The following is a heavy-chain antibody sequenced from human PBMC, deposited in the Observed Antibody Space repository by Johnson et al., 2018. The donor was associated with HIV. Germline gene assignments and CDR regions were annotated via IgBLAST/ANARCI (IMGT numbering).Heavy chain of an antibody. CDR3: ARDCQSLHSGSCHDAFYI. J-gene: IGHJ3*02. CDR1: GFTFSSYW. Sequence: VQLVESGGGLVQPGGSLRLSCAASGFTFSSYWMSWVRQAPGKGLEWVANIKQDGSEKYYVDSVKGRFTISRDNAKNSLYLQVNSLRAEDTAVYYCARDCQSLHSGSCHDAFYIWGQGTMVIVSS. CDR2: IKQDGSEK. D-gene: IGHD6-6*01. V-gene: IGHV3-7*01.